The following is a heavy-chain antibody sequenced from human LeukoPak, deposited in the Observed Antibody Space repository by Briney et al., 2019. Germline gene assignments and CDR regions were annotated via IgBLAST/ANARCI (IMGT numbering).Heavy chain of an antibody. CDR1: GFTFSSYD. J-gene: IGHJ4*02. D-gene: IGHD3-10*02. V-gene: IGHV3-13*01. CDR3: ARDYVTMAPDY. CDR2: IGTAGDT. Sequence: GGSLRLSCAASGFTFSSYDMHWVRQATGKGLEWVSAIGTAGDTYYPGSVKGRFTISRENAKNSLYLQMNSLRAGDTAVYYCARDYVTMAPDYGGLGTLVTVSS.